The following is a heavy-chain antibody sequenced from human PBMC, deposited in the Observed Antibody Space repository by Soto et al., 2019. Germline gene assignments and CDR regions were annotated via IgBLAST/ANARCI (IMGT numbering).Heavy chain of an antibody. Sequence: ASVKVSCKASGYTFAGYYMHWVRQAPGQGLEWMGWINPNSGGTNYAQKFQGWVTMTRDTSISTAYMELSRLRSDDTAVYYCARDLIGSIVRSVFDYWGQGTLVTVSS. J-gene: IGHJ4*02. CDR1: GYTFAGYY. CDR2: INPNSGGT. V-gene: IGHV1-2*04. CDR3: ARDLIGSIVRSVFDY. D-gene: IGHD6-6*01.